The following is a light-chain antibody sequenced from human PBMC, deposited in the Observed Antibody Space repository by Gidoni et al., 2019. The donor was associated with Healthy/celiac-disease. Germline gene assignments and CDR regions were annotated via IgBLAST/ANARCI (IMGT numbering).Light chain of an antibody. CDR1: QSISSSY. V-gene: IGKV3-20*01. J-gene: IGKJ1*01. CDR3: QQYGSSLRT. CDR2: GAS. Sequence: EIVLTQSPGTLSLSPGERATLSCRASQSISSSYLAWYQQKPGQAPRFLIYGASSRATGIPDRFSGSGSGTDFTLTISRLEPEDFAVYYCQQYGSSLRTFGQXTKVEIK.